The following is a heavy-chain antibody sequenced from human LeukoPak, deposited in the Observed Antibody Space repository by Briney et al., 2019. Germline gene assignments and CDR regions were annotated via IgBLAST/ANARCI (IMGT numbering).Heavy chain of an antibody. CDR2: IYYSGSS. V-gene: IGHV4-59*01. CDR3: ARVPRSYDYYYYMDV. CDR1: GGSISGYH. J-gene: IGHJ6*03. Sequence: SETLSLTCNVSGGSISGYHWSWIRQPPGKGLEWLGYIYYSGSSNYNPSLKSRVTMSADTSKNQFSLKLSSVTAADTAVYYCARVPRSYDYYYYMDVWGKGTTVTVSS.